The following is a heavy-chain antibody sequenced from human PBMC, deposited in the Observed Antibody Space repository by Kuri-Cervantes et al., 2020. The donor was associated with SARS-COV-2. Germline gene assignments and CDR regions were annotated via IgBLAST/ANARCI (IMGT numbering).Heavy chain of an antibody. CDR1: GFTFSNYW. CDR2: TNTDGSST. J-gene: IGHJ4*02. V-gene: IGHV3-74*01. D-gene: IGHD1-26*01. Sequence: GESLKISCAASGFTFSNYWMHWVRQAPGKGLVWVSRTNTDGSSTSYADSVKGRFTISRDNAENTLYLQMNSLRAEDTAVYYCARAFLRGGSDYWGQGTLVTVSS. CDR3: ARAFLRGGSDY.